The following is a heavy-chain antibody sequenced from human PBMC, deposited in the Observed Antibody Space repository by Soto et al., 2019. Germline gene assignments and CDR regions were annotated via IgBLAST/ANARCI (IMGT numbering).Heavy chain of an antibody. CDR3: ARDSGQWLFKYYFDY. Sequence: GGSLRLSCAASGFTFSSYGMHWVRQAPGKGLEWVAVIWYDGSNKYYADSVKGRFTISRDNSKNTLYLQMNSLRAEDTAVYYCARDSGQWLFKYYFDYWGQGTLVTVSS. V-gene: IGHV3-33*01. J-gene: IGHJ4*02. CDR2: IWYDGSNK. CDR1: GFTFSSYG. D-gene: IGHD6-19*01.